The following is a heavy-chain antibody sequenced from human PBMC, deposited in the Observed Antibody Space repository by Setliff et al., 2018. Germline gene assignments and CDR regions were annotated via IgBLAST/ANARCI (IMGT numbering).Heavy chain of an antibody. CDR2: IYPGDSDT. J-gene: IGHJ6*03. CDR1: GYIFTNYW. V-gene: IGHV5-51*01. Sequence: PGESLKISCKASGYIFTNYWIGWVRQMPGKGLEWMGVIYPGDSDTRYSPSFQGQVTISADKSITTAYLQWSRLKVSDSGIYYCARHVSGYADDDDTATFFYYYMDFWGKGTTVTVSS. D-gene: IGHD3-16*01. CDR3: ARHVSGYADDDDTATFFYYYMDF.